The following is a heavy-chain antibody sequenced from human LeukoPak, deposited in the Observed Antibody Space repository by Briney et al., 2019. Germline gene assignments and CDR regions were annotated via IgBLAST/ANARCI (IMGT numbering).Heavy chain of an antibody. D-gene: IGHD6-13*01. V-gene: IGHV3-21*01. J-gene: IGHJ6*03. CDR2: ISSSSSYI. CDR3: ARAPPRSSIAAAAAYYMDV. Sequence: WVSSISSSSSYIYYADSVKGRFTISRDNAKNSLYLQMNSLRAEDTAVYYCARAPPRSSIAAAAAYYMDVWGKGTTVTVSS.